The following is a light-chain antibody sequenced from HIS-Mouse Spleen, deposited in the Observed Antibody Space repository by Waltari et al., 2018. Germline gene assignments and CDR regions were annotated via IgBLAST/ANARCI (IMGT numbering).Light chain of an antibody. CDR3: QSADSSGTYWV. Sequence: SYELTQPPSVSVSPGKTARITCSGDALPKQYAYWYQQKPGQAPVLVKYKDSERPSGIPERFSGSSSGTTVTLTISGVQAEDEADYYCQSADSSGTYWVFGGGTKLTVL. CDR2: KDS. V-gene: IGLV3-25*03. CDR1: ALPKQY. J-gene: IGLJ3*02.